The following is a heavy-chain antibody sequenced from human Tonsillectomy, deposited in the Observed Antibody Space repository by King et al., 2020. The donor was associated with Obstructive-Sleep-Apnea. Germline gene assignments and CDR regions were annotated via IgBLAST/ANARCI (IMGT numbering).Heavy chain of an antibody. CDR2: NNSKNGDT. V-gene: IGHV1-2*02. Sequence: HVHLVQSGAEVKKPGASVRVYCKASVYTFTDYYIHWVRQAHGRGIEGMGWNNSKNGDTNDAQKIQGRVPMTRDTSISKAYMELSGLRSDDTAVYYCASWGGVIRNLDWSGPLDYWGQGTLVTISS. J-gene: IGHJ4*02. D-gene: IGHD3-9*01. CDR3: ASWGGVIRNLDWSGPLDY. CDR1: VYTFTDYY.